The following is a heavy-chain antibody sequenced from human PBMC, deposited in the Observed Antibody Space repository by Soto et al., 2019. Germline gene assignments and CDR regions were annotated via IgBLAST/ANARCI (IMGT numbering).Heavy chain of an antibody. V-gene: IGHV3-53*01. CDR1: GVTFKDYG. CDR3: ARDKTQGAGWFDP. D-gene: IGHD1-26*01. J-gene: IGHJ5*02. CDR2: LYNSGTT. Sequence: GGSLRLSCGAPGVTFKDYGMHWVRQAPGKGLEWVAVLYNSGTTYYAESVKGRFTISRDNVKNTVYLEMNNLRVDDTAVYYCARDKTQGAGWFDPWGRGTLVTVSS.